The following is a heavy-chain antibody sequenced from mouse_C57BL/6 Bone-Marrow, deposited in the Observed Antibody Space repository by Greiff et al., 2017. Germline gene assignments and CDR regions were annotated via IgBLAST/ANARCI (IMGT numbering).Heavy chain of an antibody. J-gene: IGHJ3*01. CDR2: IYPGDGDT. Sequence: QVQLKESGAELVKPGASVKISCKASGYAFSSYWMNWVKPRPGKGLEWIGQIYPGDGDTNYNGKFKGKATLTADKSSSTAYMQLSSLTSEDSAVYFCARDGYYPWFAYWGQGTLVTVSA. V-gene: IGHV1-80*01. CDR1: GYAFSSYW. D-gene: IGHD2-3*01. CDR3: ARDGYYPWFAY.